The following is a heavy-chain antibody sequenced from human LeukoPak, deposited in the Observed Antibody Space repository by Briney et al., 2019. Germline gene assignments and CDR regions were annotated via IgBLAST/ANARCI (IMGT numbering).Heavy chain of an antibody. CDR1: GGTFSSYA. Sequence: SVKVSFKASGGTFSSYAISWVRQAPGQGLEWMGGIIPIFGTANYAQKFQGRVTITADESTSTAYMELSSLRSEDTAVYYCARGTVLDYYYYGMDVWGQGTTVTVSS. D-gene: IGHD1-1*01. CDR3: ARGTVLDYYYYGMDV. V-gene: IGHV1-69*13. J-gene: IGHJ6*02. CDR2: IIPIFGTA.